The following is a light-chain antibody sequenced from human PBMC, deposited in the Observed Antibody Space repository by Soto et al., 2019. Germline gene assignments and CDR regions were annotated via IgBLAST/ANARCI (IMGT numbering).Light chain of an antibody. CDR3: QQYGSSPLT. CDR1: QSVSSSH. J-gene: IGKJ3*01. CDR2: GAS. Sequence: EIVLTQSPGTLSLSPGERATLSCRASQSVSSSHLAWYQQKPGQAPRLLIYGASRRATGIPDRFSGSGSGTDFTLTISRLEPEDCAVYCCQQYGSSPLTFGPGTKVDIK. V-gene: IGKV3-20*01.